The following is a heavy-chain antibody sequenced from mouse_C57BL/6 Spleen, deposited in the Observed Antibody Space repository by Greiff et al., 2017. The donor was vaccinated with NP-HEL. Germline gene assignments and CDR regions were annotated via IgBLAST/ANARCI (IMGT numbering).Heavy chain of an antibody. V-gene: IGHV1-80*01. J-gene: IGHJ3*01. CDR3: ASWLAFAY. CDR1: GYAFSSYW. Sequence: VQVVESGAELVKPGASVKISCKASGYAFSSYWMNWVKQRPGKGLEWIGQIYPGDGDTNYNGKFKGKATLTADKSSSTAYMQLSSLTSEDSAVYFCASWLAFAYWGQGTLVTVSA. CDR2: IYPGDGDT.